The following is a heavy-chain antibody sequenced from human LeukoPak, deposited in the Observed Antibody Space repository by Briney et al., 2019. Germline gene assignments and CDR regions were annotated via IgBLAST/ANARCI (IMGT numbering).Heavy chain of an antibody. V-gene: IGHV3-33*01. CDR3: ARDRTQYYYYYGMDV. D-gene: IGHD1-14*01. J-gene: IGHJ6*02. CDR1: GFTFSSYG. Sequence: GGSLRLSCAASGFTFSSYGMRWVRQAPGKGLEWVAVIWYDGSNKYYADSVKGRFTISRDNSKNTLYLQMNSLRAEDTAVYYCARDRTQYYYYYGMDVWGQGTTVTVSS. CDR2: IWYDGSNK.